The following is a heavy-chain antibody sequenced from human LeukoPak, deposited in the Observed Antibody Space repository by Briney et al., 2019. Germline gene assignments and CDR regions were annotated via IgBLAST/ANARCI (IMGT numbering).Heavy chain of an antibody. CDR1: GGSFSGYY. D-gene: IGHD3-3*01. Sequence: SETLSLTCAVYGGSFSGYYWSWIRQPPGKGLEWIGEINHSGSTNYNPSLKSRVTISVDTSKNQFSLKLSSVTAADTAVYYCARGSIERITIFGVVIRGPAWFDPWGQGTLVTVSS. CDR3: ARGSIERITIFGVVIRGPAWFDP. V-gene: IGHV4-34*01. CDR2: INHSGST. J-gene: IGHJ5*02.